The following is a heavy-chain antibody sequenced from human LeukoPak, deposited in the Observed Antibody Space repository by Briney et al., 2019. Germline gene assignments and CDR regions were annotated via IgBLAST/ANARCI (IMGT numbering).Heavy chain of an antibody. CDR3: QAGCSGGSCYDNDAFDI. CDR2: INHSGST. J-gene: IGHJ3*02. D-gene: IGHD2-15*01. V-gene: IGHV4-34*01. Sequence: SETLSLTCAVYGVSFSGYYWSWIRQPPGKGLEWIGEINHSGSTNYNPSLKSRVTISVDTSKNQFSLKLSSVTAADTAVYYCQAGCSGGSCYDNDAFDIWGQGIMVTVSS. CDR1: GVSFSGYY.